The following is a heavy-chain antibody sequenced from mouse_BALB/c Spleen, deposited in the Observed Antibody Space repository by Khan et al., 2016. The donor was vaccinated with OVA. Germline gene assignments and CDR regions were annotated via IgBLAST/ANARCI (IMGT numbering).Heavy chain of an antibody. V-gene: IGHV6-6*02. D-gene: IGHD3-3*01. CDR2: IRLKSNIYAT. J-gene: IGHJ1*01. Sequence: QLEESGGGLVQPGGSMKLSCVASGFTFSNYWMNWVRQSPEKGFEWVAEIRLKSNIYATHYAESVRGMFTISRDDSRSSFYLQMNNLGAEDTGIYYCARGWDWYFDVWGAGTTVTVSS. CDR1: GFTFSNYW. CDR3: ARGWDWYFDV.